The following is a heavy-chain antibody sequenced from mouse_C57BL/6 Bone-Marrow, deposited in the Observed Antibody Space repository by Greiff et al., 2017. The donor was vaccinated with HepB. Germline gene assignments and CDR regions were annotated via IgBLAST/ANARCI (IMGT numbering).Heavy chain of an antibody. CDR1: GFSLSTFGMG. CDR3: SRMILYGSSSSFDY. D-gene: IGHD1-1*01. Sequence: QVTLKESGPGILQPSQTLSLTCSFSGFSLSTFGMGVGWIRQPSGKGLEWLAHIWWEDDKYYNPALKSRLTISKDTSKNQVILKIAQVDTADTATYYWSRMILYGSSSSFDYWGQGTTLTVTS. V-gene: IGHV8-8*01. CDR2: IWWEDDK. J-gene: IGHJ2*01.